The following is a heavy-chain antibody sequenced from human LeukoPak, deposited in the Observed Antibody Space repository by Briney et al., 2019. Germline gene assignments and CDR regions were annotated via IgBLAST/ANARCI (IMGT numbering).Heavy chain of an antibody. CDR2: INHSGST. CDR1: GGSFSGYY. Sequence: SETLSLTCAVYGGSFSGYYWSWIRQPPGNGLEWIGEINHSGSTNYNPSLKSRVTISVDTSKNQFSLKLSSVTAADTAVYYCASKYSSSWYMDVWGQGTTVTVSS. CDR3: ASKYSSSWYMDV. V-gene: IGHV4-34*01. J-gene: IGHJ6*02. D-gene: IGHD6-13*01.